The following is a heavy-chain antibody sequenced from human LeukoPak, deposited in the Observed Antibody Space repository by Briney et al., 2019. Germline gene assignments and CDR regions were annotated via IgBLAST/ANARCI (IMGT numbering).Heavy chain of an antibody. CDR3: ARDRYCDFWSGYYRHNWFDP. Sequence: GGSLRLSCAASGFTFSSYSMNWVRQAPGKGLEWVSSISSSSSYIYYADSVKGRFTISRDNAKNSLYLQMNSLRAEDTAVYYCARDRYCDFWSGYYRHNWFDPWGQGTLVTVSS. CDR1: GFTFSSYS. CDR2: ISSSSSYI. J-gene: IGHJ5*02. D-gene: IGHD3-3*01. V-gene: IGHV3-21*01.